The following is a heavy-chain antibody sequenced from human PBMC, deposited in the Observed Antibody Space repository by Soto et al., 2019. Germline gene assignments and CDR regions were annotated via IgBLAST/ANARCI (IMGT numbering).Heavy chain of an antibody. V-gene: IGHV1-69*12. Sequence: QVQLVQSGAEVKKPESSVKVSCKAPGGTFSTYAISWVRQAPGQGLEWMGGIIPMFGTANYAQRFQDRVTITADASTNTVYMELSSLRSEDTAVYFCASGILLWLRRINNGYSGWGQGTLVTVSS. D-gene: IGHD5-12*01. CDR2: IIPMFGTA. CDR3: ASGILLWLRRINNGYSG. J-gene: IGHJ4*02. CDR1: GGTFSTYA.